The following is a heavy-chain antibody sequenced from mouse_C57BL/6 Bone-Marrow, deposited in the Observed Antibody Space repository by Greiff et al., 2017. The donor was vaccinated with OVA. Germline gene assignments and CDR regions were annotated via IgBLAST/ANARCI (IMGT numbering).Heavy chain of an antibody. D-gene: IGHD2-3*01. CDR2: SRNKANDYTT. CDR1: GFTFSDFY. CDR3: ARDARGLLFAY. Sequence: EVMLVESGGGLVQSGRSLRLSCATSGFTFSDFYMEWVRQAPGKGLEWIAASRNKANDYTTEYSASVKGRFIVSRDTSQSILYLQMNALRAEDTAIYYCARDARGLLFAYWGQGTLVTVSA. J-gene: IGHJ3*01. V-gene: IGHV7-1*01.